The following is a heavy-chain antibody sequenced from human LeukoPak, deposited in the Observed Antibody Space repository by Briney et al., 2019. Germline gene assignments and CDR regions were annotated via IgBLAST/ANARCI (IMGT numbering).Heavy chain of an antibody. D-gene: IGHD3-3*01. CDR1: GFTFSIYS. CDR2: ISSSSSYI. V-gene: IGHV3-21*01. J-gene: IGHJ4*02. Sequence: PGGSLRLSCAASGFTFSIYSMNWVRQAPGKGLEWVSSISSSSSYIYYADSVKGRFTISRDNAKNSLYLQMNSLRAEDTAVYYCARFCGDDFRLRFLEWLFAPIDYWGQGTLVTVSS. CDR3: ARFCGDDFRLRFLEWLFAPIDY.